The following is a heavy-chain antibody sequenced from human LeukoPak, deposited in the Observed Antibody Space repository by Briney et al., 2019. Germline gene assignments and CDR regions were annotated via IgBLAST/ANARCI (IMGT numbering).Heavy chain of an antibody. Sequence: SETLSLTCSVSGGSISGSGYYWGWIRQPPGKGLEWIGSIYYSGSTFYNPSLKSRVTISVDTSKNQFSLKLSSATAADTAVYYCAKGGYLDYWGQGTLVTVSS. CDR2: IYYSGST. CDR1: GGSISGSGYY. V-gene: IGHV4-39*01. J-gene: IGHJ4*02. D-gene: IGHD2-2*01. CDR3: AKGGYLDY.